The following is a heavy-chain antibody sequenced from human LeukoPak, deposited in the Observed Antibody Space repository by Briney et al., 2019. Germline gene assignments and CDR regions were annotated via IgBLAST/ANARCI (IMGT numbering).Heavy chain of an antibody. D-gene: IGHD5-18*01. J-gene: IGHJ6*03. Sequence: SETLSLTCAVYGGSFSGYYWSWIRQPPGKGLEWIGEINHSRSTKYNPSLKSRVTISVDTSKNQFSLKLSSVTAADAAVYYCARTTEGGYTYDYFYYYYMDVWGKGTTVTISS. CDR1: GGSFSGYY. CDR3: ARTTEGGYTYDYFYYYYMDV. CDR2: INHSRST. V-gene: IGHV4-34*01.